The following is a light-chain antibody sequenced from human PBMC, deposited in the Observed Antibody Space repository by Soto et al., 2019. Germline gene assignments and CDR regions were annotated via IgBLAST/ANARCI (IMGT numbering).Light chain of an antibody. J-gene: IGLJ1*01. CDR1: SSDVGGYNY. CDR2: EVR. Sequence: QSALTQPASGSGSPGQSITISCTGTSSDVGGYNYVSWYQQHPGKAPKLMIYEVRNRHSGVSTRFSGAKSGNTASLTSSGLQAEDEADYYCSSYTSSITYVLGTGTKLTVL. CDR3: SSYTSSITYV. V-gene: IGLV2-14*01.